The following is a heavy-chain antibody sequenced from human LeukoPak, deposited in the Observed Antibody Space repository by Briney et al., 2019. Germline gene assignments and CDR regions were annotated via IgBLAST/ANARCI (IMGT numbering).Heavy chain of an antibody. J-gene: IGHJ6*02. CDR3: AREGGSYYNYYGMDV. Sequence: ASVKLSCKASGRTFSSYAISWVRQAPAQGLEWMGWINPNSGGTNYAQKFQGRVTVTRDTSISTAYMELSRLRSDDTAVYYCAREGGSYYNYYGMDVWGQGTTVTVSS. D-gene: IGHD1-26*01. CDR2: INPNSGGT. V-gene: IGHV1-2*02. CDR1: GRTFSSYA.